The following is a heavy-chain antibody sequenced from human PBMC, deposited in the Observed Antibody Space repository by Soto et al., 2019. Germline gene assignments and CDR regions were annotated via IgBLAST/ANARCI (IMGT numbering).Heavy chain of an antibody. CDR1: GFTFSSYW. CDR3: ARGRYCSGGSCYSEYGDYHRTFHYYYYMDV. Sequence: GGSLRLSCAASGFTFSSYWMHWVRQAPGKGLVWVSRINSDGSSTSYADSVKGRFTISRDNAKNTLYLQMNSLRAEDTAVYYCARGRYCSGGSCYSEYGDYHRTFHYYYYMDVWGKGTTVTVSS. J-gene: IGHJ6*03. D-gene: IGHD2-15*01. V-gene: IGHV3-74*01. CDR2: INSDGSST.